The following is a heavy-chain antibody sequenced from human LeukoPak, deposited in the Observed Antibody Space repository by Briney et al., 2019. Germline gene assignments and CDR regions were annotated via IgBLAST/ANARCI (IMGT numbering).Heavy chain of an antibody. V-gene: IGHV3-11*06. J-gene: IGHJ4*02. Sequence: GGSLRLSCAASGFTFSDYYMTWIRQAPGKGLEWVSYISSSSIYTNYADSVKGRFTISRDNTKNSLYLQMNTLRAEDTAEYYCARDGDGRYGEDYFDYWGQGTLVTVSS. CDR3: ARDGDGRYGEDYFDY. CDR2: ISSSSIYT. CDR1: GFTFSDYY. D-gene: IGHD7-27*01.